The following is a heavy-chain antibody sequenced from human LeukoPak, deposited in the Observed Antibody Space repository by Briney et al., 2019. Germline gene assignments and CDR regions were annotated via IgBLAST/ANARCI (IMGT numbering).Heavy chain of an antibody. Sequence: GGSLRLSCAASGFTFSSYEMNWVRQAPGKGLEWVSYISSSGSTIYYADSVKGRFTISRDNAKNSLYLQMNSLRAEDTAVYYCAELGITMIGGVCGKGTTVTISS. CDR1: GFTFSSYE. CDR3: AELGITMIGGV. CDR2: ISSSGSTI. D-gene: IGHD3-10*02. V-gene: IGHV3-48*03. J-gene: IGHJ6*04.